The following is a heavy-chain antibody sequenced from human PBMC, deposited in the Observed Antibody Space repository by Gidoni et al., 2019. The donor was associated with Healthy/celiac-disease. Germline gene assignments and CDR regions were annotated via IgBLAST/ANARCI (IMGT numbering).Heavy chain of an antibody. Sequence: QVQLQESGPGLVKPSETLSLTCTVSGGSISSYYWSWIRQPPGKGLEWIGYIYYSGSTNYNPSLKSRVTISVDTSKNQFSLKLSSVTAADTAVYYCARGENYYDSSGYYYGPNYFDYWGQGTLVTVSS. J-gene: IGHJ4*02. CDR2: IYYSGST. CDR1: GGSISSYY. D-gene: IGHD3-22*01. CDR3: ARGENYYDSSGYYYGPNYFDY. V-gene: IGHV4-59*01.